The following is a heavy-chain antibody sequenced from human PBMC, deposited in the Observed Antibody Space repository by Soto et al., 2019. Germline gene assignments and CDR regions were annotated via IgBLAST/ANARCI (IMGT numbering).Heavy chain of an antibody. CDR1: GYTFTSYG. CDR3: ARVITMIVVVIPTSLFDY. Sequence: QVQLVQSGAEVKKPGASVKVSCKASGYTFTSYGISWVRQAPGQGLEWMGWISAYNGNTNYAQKLQGRVTMTTDTSTCTAYMELRSLRSDDTAVYYCARVITMIVVVIPTSLFDYWGQGTLVTVSS. CDR2: ISAYNGNT. J-gene: IGHJ4*02. V-gene: IGHV1-18*04. D-gene: IGHD3-22*01.